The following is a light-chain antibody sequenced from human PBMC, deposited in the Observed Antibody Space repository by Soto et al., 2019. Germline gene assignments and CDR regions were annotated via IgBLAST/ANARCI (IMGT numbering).Light chain of an antibody. CDR1: QSVSGSY. J-gene: IGKJ2*01. Sequence: EIVLTQSPGTLSLSPGERATLSCTASQSVSGSYLAWYQQKPGQAPRPLIYGASSRATGIPDRFSGSGSGTDFTLSISRLEPEDFAVYYCLQYGSSPSTFGQGTKLEIK. CDR3: LQYGSSPST. CDR2: GAS. V-gene: IGKV3-20*01.